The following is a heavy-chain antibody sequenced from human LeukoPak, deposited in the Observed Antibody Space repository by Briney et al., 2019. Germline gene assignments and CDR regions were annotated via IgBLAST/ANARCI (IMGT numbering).Heavy chain of an antibody. Sequence: PSETLSLTCAVYGGSFSGYYWSWIRQPPGKGLEWIGEINHSGSTNYNPSLKSRVTISVDTSKNQFSLKLSSVTAADTAVYYCARVNPPTYYYGSGSYYRHLDYWGQGTLVTVSS. J-gene: IGHJ4*02. V-gene: IGHV4-34*01. D-gene: IGHD3-10*01. CDR2: INHSGST. CDR3: ARVNPPTYYYGSGSYYRHLDY. CDR1: GGSFSGYY.